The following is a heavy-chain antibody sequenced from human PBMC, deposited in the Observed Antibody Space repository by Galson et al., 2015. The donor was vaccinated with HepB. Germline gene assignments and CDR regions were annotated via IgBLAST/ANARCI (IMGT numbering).Heavy chain of an antibody. J-gene: IGHJ3*02. CDR1: GFTFSSYS. Sequence: SLRLSCAASGFTFSSYSMNWVRQAPGKGLEWVSYISSSSSTIYYADSVKGRFTISRDNAKNSLYLQMNSLRAEDTAVYYCARAEGQWLMYAFDIWGQGTMVTVSS. V-gene: IGHV3-48*01. CDR2: ISSSSSTI. CDR3: ARAEGQWLMYAFDI. D-gene: IGHD6-19*01.